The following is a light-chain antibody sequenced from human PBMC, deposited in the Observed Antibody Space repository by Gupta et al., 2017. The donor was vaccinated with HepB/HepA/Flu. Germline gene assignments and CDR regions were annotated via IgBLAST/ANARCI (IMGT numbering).Light chain of an antibody. J-gene: IGLJ2*01. V-gene: IGLV3-21*04. CDR3: QVWDSSSDHVV. CDR1: NSGSKS. Sequence: SYVLTQPPSVSVAPGKTARITCGGNNSGSKSVHWYQQKPGQAPVLVIYYDSDRPSGIPERFSGSNSGNTATLTISRVEAGDEADYYCQVWDSSSDHVVFGGGTKLTAL. CDR2: YDS.